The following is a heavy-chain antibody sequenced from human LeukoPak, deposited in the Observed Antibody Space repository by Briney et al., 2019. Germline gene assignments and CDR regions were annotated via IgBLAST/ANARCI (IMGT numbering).Heavy chain of an antibody. V-gene: IGHV3-30*18. CDR1: GFTFSSYG. J-gene: IGHJ4*02. CDR2: ISYDGSNK. D-gene: IGHD6-13*01. Sequence: GGSLRLSCAASGFTFSSYGMHWVRQAPGKGLEWVAVISYDGSNKYYADSVKGRFTISRDNSKNTLYLQMNSLRAEDTAVYYCAKDPTAPGLYSSSWYEDYWGQGTLVTVSS. CDR3: AKDPTAPGLYSSSWYEDY.